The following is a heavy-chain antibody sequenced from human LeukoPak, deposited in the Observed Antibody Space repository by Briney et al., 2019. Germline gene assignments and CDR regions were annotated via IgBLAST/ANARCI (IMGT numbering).Heavy chain of an antibody. J-gene: IGHJ4*02. V-gene: IGHV3-21*01. D-gene: IGHD4-11*01. Sequence: PGGSLRLSCAGSGFTFSNHNMHWVRQAPGKGLEWVSSISSDSNYIYYADSVKGRFTISRDNAKYSLYLQMNSLTVEDTAVYYCARSTEFDYWGQGTLVTVSS. CDR1: GFTFSNHN. CDR2: ISSDSNYI. CDR3: ARSTEFDY.